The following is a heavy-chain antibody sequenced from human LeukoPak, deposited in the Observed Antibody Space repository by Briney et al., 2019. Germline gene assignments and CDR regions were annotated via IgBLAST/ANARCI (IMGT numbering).Heavy chain of an antibody. D-gene: IGHD3-16*01. V-gene: IGHV3-15*05. CDR1: GFIFSKAW. CDR3: TSALNLVLGELFGY. CDR2: IKTEAEDGTT. Sequence: GGSLRLSCAASGFIFSKAWMAWVRQAPGKGLEWVGHIKTEAEDGTTDYAAPVKGRFTISRDDAKSTLYLQMNSLITEDTAVDFCTSALNLVLGELFGYWGQGTLVTVSS. J-gene: IGHJ4*02.